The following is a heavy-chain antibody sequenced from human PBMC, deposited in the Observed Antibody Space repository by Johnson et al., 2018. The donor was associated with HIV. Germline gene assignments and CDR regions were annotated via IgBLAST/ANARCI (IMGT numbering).Heavy chain of an antibody. D-gene: IGHD3-9*01. V-gene: IGHV3-11*04. CDR3: AREEGSDILTRGDAFDI. CDR2: ISSSGNSP. Sequence: QVQVVESGGGLVKPGGSLRLSCAVSGFIFRDYYMSWIRQAPGKGLEWVSSISSSGNSPNYAASVKGRFPIPRDNAKTSLSLQMNSRRAEDTAIYYCAREEGSDILTRGDAFDIWGQGTMVAVSS. CDR1: GFIFRDYY. J-gene: IGHJ3*02.